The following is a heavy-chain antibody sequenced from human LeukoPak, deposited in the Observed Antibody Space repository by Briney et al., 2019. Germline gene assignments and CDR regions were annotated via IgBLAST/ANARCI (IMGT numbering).Heavy chain of an antibody. V-gene: IGHV3-9*01. D-gene: IGHD5-12*01. CDR2: ISWNSGSI. CDR3: AKDISGLATIPGGFDY. Sequence: GGSLRLSCAASGFTFDDYAMHWVRQAPVKGLEWVSGISWNSGSIGYADSVKGRFTISRDNAKNSLYLQMNSLRAEDTALYYCAKDISGLATIPGGFDYWGQGTLVTVSS. CDR1: GFTFDDYA. J-gene: IGHJ4*02.